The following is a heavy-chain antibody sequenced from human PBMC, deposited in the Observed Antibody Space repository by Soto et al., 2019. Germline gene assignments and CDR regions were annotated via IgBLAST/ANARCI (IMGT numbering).Heavy chain of an antibody. Sequence: QIQLLQSGAEVKKPGASVKVTCKASGYTFRNFGTSWVRQAPGQGHEWMGWISAYNANANYAQKFQGRLTMTADTSPTSGYMELRSLRSDDTAVYYCAREHSYFDYWGQGTLVTVSS. V-gene: IGHV1-18*01. CDR3: AREHSYFDY. CDR1: GYTFRNFG. D-gene: IGHD2-21*01. J-gene: IGHJ4*02. CDR2: ISAYNANA.